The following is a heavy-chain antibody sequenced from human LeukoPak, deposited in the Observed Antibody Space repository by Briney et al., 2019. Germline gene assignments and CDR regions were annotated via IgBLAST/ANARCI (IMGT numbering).Heavy chain of an antibody. D-gene: IGHD3-3*01. CDR3: ARDGSGHYPGNWFDP. CDR2: INPNSGGT. Sequence: GASVKVSCKASGYTFTGYYMHWVRQAPGQGLEWMGWINPNSGGTNYAQKFQGRVTMTRDTSISTAYMELSRLRSDDTAVYYCARDGSGHYPGNWFDPWGQGTLVTVSS. V-gene: IGHV1-2*02. CDR1: GYTFTGYY. J-gene: IGHJ5*02.